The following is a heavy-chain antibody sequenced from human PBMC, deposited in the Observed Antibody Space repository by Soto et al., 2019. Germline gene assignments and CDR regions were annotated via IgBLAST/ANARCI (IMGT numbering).Heavy chain of an antibody. CDR3: AKDPARGSYLYYFDY. D-gene: IGHD1-26*01. J-gene: IGHJ4*02. CDR1: GFTFSSYA. Sequence: GGSLRLSCAASGFTFSSYAMSWVRQAPGKGLEWVSAISGSGGSTYYADSVKGRFTISRDNSKNTLYLQMNSLRAEDTAVYYCAKDPARGSYLYYFDYWGQGTLVTVSS. CDR2: ISGSGGST. V-gene: IGHV3-23*01.